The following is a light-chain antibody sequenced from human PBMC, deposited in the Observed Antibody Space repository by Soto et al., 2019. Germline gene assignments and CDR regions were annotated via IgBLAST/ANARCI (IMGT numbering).Light chain of an antibody. CDR1: SSDVGGYNY. CDR2: DVS. CDR3: SSYTSSSTRCV. Sequence: QSVLTQPASVSGSPGQSITISCTGTSSDVGGYNYVSWYQQHPGKAPKLMIYDVSNRPSGVSNRFSGSKSGNTASLTISGLQAEDKADYYCSSYTSSSTRCVFGTGTKVTVL. V-gene: IGLV2-14*01. J-gene: IGLJ1*01.